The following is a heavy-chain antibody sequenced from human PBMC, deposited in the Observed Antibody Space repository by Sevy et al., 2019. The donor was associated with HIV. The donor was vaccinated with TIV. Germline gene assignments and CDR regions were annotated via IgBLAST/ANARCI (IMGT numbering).Heavy chain of an antibody. V-gene: IGHV3-21*01. CDR2: ISSSGSYI. D-gene: IGHD4-4*01. J-gene: IGHJ6*02. CDR3: AREDYSNYYFYAMDV. CDR1: GFIFRNYG. Sequence: GSLRPSCAASGFIFRNYGMNWVRQAPGEGLEWVSSISSSGSYIYYGDSMKGRFTIPRDNAKNSLFLQMNSLRAEDTAVYYCAREDYSNYYFYAMDVWGQGTTVTISS.